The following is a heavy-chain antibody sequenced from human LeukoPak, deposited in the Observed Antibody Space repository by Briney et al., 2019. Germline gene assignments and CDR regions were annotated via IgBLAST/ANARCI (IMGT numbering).Heavy chain of an antibody. J-gene: IGHJ4*02. CDR1: GGTFSSYA. Sequence: SVKVSCKASGGTFSSYAISWVRQAPGQGLEWMGGIIPIFGTANYAQKFQDRVTITADKSTSTAYMELSSLRSEDTAVYYCARDLGGSGSIWAYYFDYWGQGTLVTVSS. CDR3: ARDLGGSGSIWAYYFDY. D-gene: IGHD3-10*01. V-gene: IGHV1-69*06. CDR2: IIPIFGTA.